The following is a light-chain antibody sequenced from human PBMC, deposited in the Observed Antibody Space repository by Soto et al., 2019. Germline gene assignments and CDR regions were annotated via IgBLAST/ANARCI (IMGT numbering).Light chain of an antibody. CDR3: QQYNNWPRT. CDR2: GAS. J-gene: IGKJ1*01. V-gene: IGKV3-15*01. CDR1: QSVSSN. Sequence: IEITQSPATMSVSPGERATLSFRASQSVSSNLAWYQQKPGQAPRLLIYGASTRATGIPARFSGSGSGTEFTLTISSLQSEDFAVYYCQQYNNWPRTFGQGTKVDIK.